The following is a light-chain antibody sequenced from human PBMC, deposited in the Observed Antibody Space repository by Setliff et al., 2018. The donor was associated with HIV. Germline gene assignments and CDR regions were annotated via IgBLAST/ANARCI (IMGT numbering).Light chain of an antibody. CDR2: WAS. CDR3: QQYFSTPLT. CDR1: RTVLYSSRNKNY. Sequence: DIVMTQSPGSLTVSLGERATINCNSSRTVLYSSRNKNYLAWYQHKVGQPPKLLISWASTRESGVPDRFSGSGSGTDFTLSITNVQAGDVAIYYCQQYFSTPLTFGGGTKVDIK. V-gene: IGKV4-1*01. J-gene: IGKJ4*01.